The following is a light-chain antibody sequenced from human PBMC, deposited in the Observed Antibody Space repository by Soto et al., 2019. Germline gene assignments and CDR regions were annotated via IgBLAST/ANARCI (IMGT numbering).Light chain of an antibody. CDR2: DAS. CDR1: QSIGGW. CDR3: QHYHSYPYT. V-gene: IGKV1-5*01. Sequence: DIQMTQSPSTLSASVGDRVTITRRASQSIGGWLAWYQQRPGKAPRLLIFDASSVESGVPSRFSGSRSGTTFPLAISSLQPDDLAPYYCQHYHSYPYTFGQGTKLEIK. J-gene: IGKJ2*01.